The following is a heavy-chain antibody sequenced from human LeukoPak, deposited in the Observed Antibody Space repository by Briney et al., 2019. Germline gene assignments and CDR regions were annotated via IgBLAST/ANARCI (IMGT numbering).Heavy chain of an antibody. V-gene: IGHV4-39*01. D-gene: IGHD6-19*01. CDR1: GDSISINYN. J-gene: IGHJ4*02. CDR2: IFYSGAT. Sequence: SETLSLTCTVSGDSISINYNWGWIRPPPGKGLEWIGSIFYSGATYYSPSLKGRVTISVDTSKTQFSLKLSSMTAADTAVYYCVRQRQWLLFPDYWGQGTLVTVSS. CDR3: VRQRQWLLFPDY.